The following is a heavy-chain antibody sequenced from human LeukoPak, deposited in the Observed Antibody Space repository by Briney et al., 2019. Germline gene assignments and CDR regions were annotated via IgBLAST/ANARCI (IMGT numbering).Heavy chain of an antibody. CDR2: VSSSGSTI. Sequence: GGSLRLSCAASGFTFSDYDMGWVRQAPGKGLGWVSYVSSSGSTIYYADSVKGRFTISRDNAKNSLYLQMNSLRAEDTAVYYCARDPNYYGSGSYLDYWGQGTLVTVSS. V-gene: IGHV3-11*01. CDR1: GFTFSDYD. D-gene: IGHD3-10*01. CDR3: ARDPNYYGSGSYLDY. J-gene: IGHJ4*02.